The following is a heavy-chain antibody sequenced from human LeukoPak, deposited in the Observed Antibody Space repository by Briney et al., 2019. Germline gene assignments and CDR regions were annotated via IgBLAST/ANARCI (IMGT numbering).Heavy chain of an antibody. V-gene: IGHV3-66*02. Sequence: GGSLRLSCAASGFTVTSSYMSWVRQAPGKGLKWVAVLYSGGHTYYAGSVRGRFTISRDTSKNTLYLQMDSLRSEDTAEYYCARARCDSCGYGSWGQGTLVTVSS. CDR2: LYSGGHT. J-gene: IGHJ5*02. CDR3: ARARCDSCGYGS. D-gene: IGHD3-22*01. CDR1: GFTVTSSY.